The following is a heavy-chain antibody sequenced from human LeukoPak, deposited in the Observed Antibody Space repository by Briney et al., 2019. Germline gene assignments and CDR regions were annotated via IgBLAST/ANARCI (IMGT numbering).Heavy chain of an antibody. CDR1: GGSISSYY. Sequence: PSETLSLTCTVSGGSISSYYWSWIRQPPGKGLEWIGYIYYSGSTNYNPSLKSRVTISVDTSKNQFSLKLSSVTAADTAVYYCARTTRGGVFDYWGQGTLVTVSS. CDR3: ARTTRGGVFDY. D-gene: IGHD1-14*01. J-gene: IGHJ4*02. V-gene: IGHV4-59*01. CDR2: IYYSGST.